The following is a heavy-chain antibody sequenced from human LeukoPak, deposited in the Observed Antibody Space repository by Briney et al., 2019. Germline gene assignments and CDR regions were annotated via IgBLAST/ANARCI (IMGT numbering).Heavy chain of an antibody. CDR3: ARDGRESRTDEPWLDF. CDR1: GFTFETYA. D-gene: IGHD6-19*01. Sequence: PGGSLRLSCAASGFTFETYAMHWVRQGPGKGLEWVSGITWNGVAIDYADSVRGRFTISRDNAKNFLYLQMNSLRPEDTAFYYCARDGRESRTDEPWLDFWGRGSLVTVSS. CDR2: ITWNGVAI. J-gene: IGHJ4*02. V-gene: IGHV3-9*01.